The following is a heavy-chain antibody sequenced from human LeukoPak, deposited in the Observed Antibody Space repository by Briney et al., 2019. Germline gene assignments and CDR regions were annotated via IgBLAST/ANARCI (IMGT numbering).Heavy chain of an antibody. V-gene: IGHV1-8*03. Sequence: GASVKVSCKASGYTFTSYDINWVRQATGQGLEWMGWMNPNSGNTGYAQKFQGRVTITRNTSIGTAYMELSSLRSEDTVVYYCARALGAEVNDYWGQGTLVTVSS. J-gene: IGHJ4*02. CDR3: ARALGAEVNDY. CDR2: MNPNSGNT. CDR1: GYTFTSYD. D-gene: IGHD3-16*01.